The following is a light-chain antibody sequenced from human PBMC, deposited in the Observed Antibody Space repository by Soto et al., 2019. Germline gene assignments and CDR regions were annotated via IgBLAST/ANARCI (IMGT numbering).Light chain of an antibody. J-gene: IGKJ1*01. CDR2: AAS. V-gene: IGKV1-27*01. CDR1: QGISNY. CDR3: QKYNSAPWT. Sequence: IQMTQSPSVLSTSVGDRVTLTCPASQGISNYLASYQQKPGKVPKLLIYAASTLQSGVPSRFSGSGSGTDFTLTISSLQPEDVATYYCQKYNSAPWTFGQGTKVDIK.